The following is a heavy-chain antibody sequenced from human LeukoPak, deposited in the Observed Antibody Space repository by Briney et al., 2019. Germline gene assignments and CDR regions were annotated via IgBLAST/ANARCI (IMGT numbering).Heavy chain of an antibody. V-gene: IGHV3-30*04. CDR3: ARDQIVVVTALYYYMDV. D-gene: IGHD2-21*02. CDR2: ISYDGSNK. CDR1: GFTFSSYA. Sequence: GGSLRLSCAASGFTFSSYAMHWVRQAPGKGLEWVAVISYDGSNKYYADSVKGRFTISRDNSKNTLYLQMNSLRAEDTAVYYCARDQIVVVTALYYYMDVWGKGTTVTVSS. J-gene: IGHJ6*03.